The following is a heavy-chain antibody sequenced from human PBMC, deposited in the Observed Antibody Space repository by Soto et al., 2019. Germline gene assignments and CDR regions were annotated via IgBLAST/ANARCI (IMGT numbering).Heavy chain of an antibody. Sequence: EVQLLESGGGLVQPGGSLRLSCAASGFTFSSYAMSWVRQAPGKGLEWVSAISGSGGSTYYADSVKGRFTISRDNSKNTLYLQMNSLRAEDTAVYYCAKVSSYDFWSGYRPYYYYYYYMDVWGKGNTVTVSS. D-gene: IGHD3-3*01. CDR2: ISGSGGST. V-gene: IGHV3-23*01. CDR3: AKVSSYDFWSGYRPYYYYYYYMDV. J-gene: IGHJ6*03. CDR1: GFTFSSYA.